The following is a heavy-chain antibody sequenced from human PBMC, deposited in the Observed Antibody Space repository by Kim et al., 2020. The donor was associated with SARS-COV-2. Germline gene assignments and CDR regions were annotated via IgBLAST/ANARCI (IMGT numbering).Heavy chain of an antibody. V-gene: IGHV1-2*02. CDR3: TQQLTRNYFDY. CDR2: IDPNSGGT. CDR1: GYIFTDYH. J-gene: IGHJ4*02. Sequence: ASVKVSCKTSGYIFTDYHLHWVRQAPGQGLEWMGWIDPNSGGTNYAQKFQGRVSMTRDTSISTVYMEVSRLTSDDTAMYYCTQQLTRNYFDYWGQGTLVTVSS. D-gene: IGHD3-9*01.